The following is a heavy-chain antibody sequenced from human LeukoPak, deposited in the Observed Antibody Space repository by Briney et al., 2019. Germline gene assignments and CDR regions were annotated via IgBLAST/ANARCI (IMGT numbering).Heavy chain of an antibody. J-gene: IGHJ6*03. CDR1: GGSTSSRNW. CDR3: ARNKPNRPNYYYYYMDV. Sequence: PSETLSLTCAVSGGSTSSRNWWSWVRQPPGKGLEWIGEIYHSGSTNYNPSLKRRVTISVDKSKNQFYLTLSSVTAAATARQYNARNKPNRPNYYYYYMDVWGKGTTVTVSS. D-gene: IGHD1-14*01. CDR2: IYHSGST. V-gene: IGHV4-4*02.